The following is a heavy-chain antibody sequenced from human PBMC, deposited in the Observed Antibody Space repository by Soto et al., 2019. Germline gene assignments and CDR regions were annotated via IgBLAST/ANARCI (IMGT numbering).Heavy chain of an antibody. Sequence: EVQLLESGGGLVQPGGSLRLYCAASGFTFSSYAMSWVRQAPGKGLEWVSAISGSGGSTYYADSVKGRFTISRDNSKNTLYLQMNSLRAEDTAVYYCAKVIVDSSGFYGMDVWGQGTTVTVSS. J-gene: IGHJ6*02. CDR3: AKVIVDSSGFYGMDV. D-gene: IGHD3-22*01. CDR2: ISGSGGST. V-gene: IGHV3-23*01. CDR1: GFTFSSYA.